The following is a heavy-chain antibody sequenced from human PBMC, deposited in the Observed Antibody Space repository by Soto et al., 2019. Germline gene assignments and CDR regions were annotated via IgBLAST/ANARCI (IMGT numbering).Heavy chain of an antibody. CDR3: ARDRGSDIDY. CDR1: GDIFTSYS. CDR2: ISPYSGNT. J-gene: IGHJ4*02. V-gene: IGHV1-18*04. Sequence: ASVKVSCKASGDIFTSYSITWVRQAPGQGLEWMGWISPYSGNTNYAQKFQGRVTMTTDTSTSTAYMELRSLRSDDTAVFYCARDRGSDIDYWGQGTLVTVSP. D-gene: IGHD3-10*01.